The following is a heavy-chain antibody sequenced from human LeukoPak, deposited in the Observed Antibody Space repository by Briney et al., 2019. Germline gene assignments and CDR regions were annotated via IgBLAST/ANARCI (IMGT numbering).Heavy chain of an antibody. CDR3: ARAPRLSYYYYMDV. V-gene: IGHV1-2*06. D-gene: IGHD5-12*01. J-gene: IGHJ6*03. Sequence: GASVKVSCKASGYTFTGYYMHWVRQAPGRGLEWMGRINPNSGGTNYAQKFQGRVTMTRDTSISTAYMELSRLRSDDTAVYYCARAPRLSYYYYMDVWGKGTTVTVSS. CDR1: GYTFTGYY. CDR2: INPNSGGT.